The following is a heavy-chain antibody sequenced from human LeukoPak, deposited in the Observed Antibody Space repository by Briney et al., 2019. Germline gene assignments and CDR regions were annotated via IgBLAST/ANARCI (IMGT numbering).Heavy chain of an antibody. V-gene: IGHV1-18*01. CDR1: GYTFSIYG. J-gene: IGHJ4*02. D-gene: IGHD2-21*01. Sequence: ASVKVSCKASGYTFSIYGISWLRQAPGQGLEWLGWIGPWNGNTNCAQKFQGRVTMTADTSTSTLYMEVRSLRSDDTAVYYCARDNGHKGVDHWGQGTLVLVSS. CDR2: IGPWNGNT. CDR3: ARDNGHKGVDH.